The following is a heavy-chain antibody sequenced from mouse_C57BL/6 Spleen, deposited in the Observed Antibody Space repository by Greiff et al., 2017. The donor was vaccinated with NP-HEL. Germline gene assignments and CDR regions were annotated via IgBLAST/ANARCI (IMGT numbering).Heavy chain of an antibody. V-gene: IGHV7-3*01. J-gene: IGHJ4*01. Sequence: EVMLVESGGGLVQPGGSLSLSCAASGFTFTDYYMSWVRQPPGKALEWLGFIRNKANGYTTEYSASVKGRFTISRDNSQSILYLQMNALRAEDSATYYCARYLYYGPYYYAMDYWGQGTSVTVSS. CDR3: ARYLYYGPYYYAMDY. D-gene: IGHD2-1*01. CDR1: GFTFTDYY. CDR2: IRNKANGYTT.